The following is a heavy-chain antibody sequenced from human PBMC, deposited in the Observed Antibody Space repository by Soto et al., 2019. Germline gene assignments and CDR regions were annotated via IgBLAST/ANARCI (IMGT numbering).Heavy chain of an antibody. V-gene: IGHV4-39*07. CDR1: GDSVSRTSYY. J-gene: IGHJ6*02. CDR3: ARGPFGVVIIDGMDV. D-gene: IGHD3-3*01. CDR2: IYYNGST. Sequence: SETLSLTCTVSGDSVSRTSYYWGWIRQPPGKGLEWIGSIYYNGSTYYNPSLKSRVTISVDRSKNQFSLKLSSVTAADTAVYYCARGPFGVVIIDGMDVWGQGTTVTVSS.